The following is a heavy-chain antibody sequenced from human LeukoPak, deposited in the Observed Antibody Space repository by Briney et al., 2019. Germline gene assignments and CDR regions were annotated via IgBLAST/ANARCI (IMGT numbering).Heavy chain of an antibody. CDR1: GFTFSSYS. D-gene: IGHD5-12*01. V-gene: IGHV3-21*01. CDR2: ISSNSSYI. J-gene: IGHJ6*02. CDR3: ARDGSGYGSGYYYYGMDV. Sequence: GGALRLSCAASGFTFSSYSMTWVRQAPGKGLELDSSISSNSSYIYYADSVKGRFTISRDNAKNSLYLQMNSLRAEDTAVYYCARDGSGYGSGYYYYGMDVWGQGTTVTVSS.